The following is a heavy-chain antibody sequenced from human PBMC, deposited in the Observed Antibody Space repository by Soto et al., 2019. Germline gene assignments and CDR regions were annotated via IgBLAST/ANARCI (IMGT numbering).Heavy chain of an antibody. Sequence: EVQVLDSGGGLVQPGGSLRLSCAASGFTFTNYPMAWVRQAPAKGLEWVSTISGSGGSTFYADSVKGRFTISRDNSTNTVYLKMNSLRVEDAAVDDCAKTPLMFEGSYVDYWGHGTRVTVSS. V-gene: IGHV3-23*01. J-gene: IGHJ4*01. CDR2: ISGSGGST. CDR1: GFTFTNYP. CDR3: AKTPLMFEGSYVDY. D-gene: IGHD3-10*02.